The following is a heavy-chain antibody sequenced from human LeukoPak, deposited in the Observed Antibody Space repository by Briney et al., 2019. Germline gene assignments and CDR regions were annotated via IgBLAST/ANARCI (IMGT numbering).Heavy chain of an antibody. D-gene: IGHD2-21*02. CDR3: ARDVVVTSSPDSFDI. Sequence: SQTLSLTCAVSGDSFSSGGYYWTWIRQHPGKGLEWIGYISNSGTTSYNPSLKSRVSISVDTSNNQFSLRLSSVTAADTAVYYCARDVVVTSSPDSFDIWGRGTMVTVSS. CDR2: ISNSGTT. V-gene: IGHV4-31*11. J-gene: IGHJ3*02. CDR1: GDSFSSGGYY.